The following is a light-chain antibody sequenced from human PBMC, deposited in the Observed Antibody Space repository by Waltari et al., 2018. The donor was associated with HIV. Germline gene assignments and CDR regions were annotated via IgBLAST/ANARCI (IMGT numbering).Light chain of an antibody. CDR1: TGDIGTSNY. J-gene: IGLJ1*01. Sequence: QSALTQPASVSGSPGQSIAIPCTATTGDIGTSNYVSWYQQHTGKVPKLIIYDVNVRPSGVSDRFSGSKSGNTATLTISGLHSDDEADYYCCSYTVNSTGVFGAGTKITV. CDR3: CSYTVNSTGV. CDR2: DVN. V-gene: IGLV2-14*03.